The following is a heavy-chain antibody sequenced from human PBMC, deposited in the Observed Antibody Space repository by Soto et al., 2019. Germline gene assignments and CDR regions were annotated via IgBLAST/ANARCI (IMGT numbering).Heavy chain of an antibody. D-gene: IGHD3-3*01. CDR1: GYTFTSYA. Sequence: GASVKVSCKASGYTFTSYAMHWVRQAPGQRLEWMGWINAGNGNTKYSQKFQGRVTITRGTSASTAYMELSSLRSEDTAVYYCARKYYDLWSGYPVDYYYDMDVWGKGTTVTVSS. V-gene: IGHV1-3*01. CDR2: INAGNGNT. CDR3: ARKYYDLWSGYPVDYYYDMDV. J-gene: IGHJ6*03.